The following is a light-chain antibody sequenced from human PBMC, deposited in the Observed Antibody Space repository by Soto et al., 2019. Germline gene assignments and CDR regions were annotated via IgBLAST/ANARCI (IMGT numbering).Light chain of an antibody. CDR3: SSYTSSSTLDVV. J-gene: IGLJ2*01. V-gene: IGLV2-14*01. Sequence: QSALTQPASVSASPGQSITISCTGTSSDVGGYNYVSWYQQHPGKAPKLMIYEVSNRPSGVSNRFSGSKSGNTASLTISGLQAEDEADYYCSSYTSSSTLDVVFGGGTELTVL. CDR2: EVS. CDR1: SSDVGGYNY.